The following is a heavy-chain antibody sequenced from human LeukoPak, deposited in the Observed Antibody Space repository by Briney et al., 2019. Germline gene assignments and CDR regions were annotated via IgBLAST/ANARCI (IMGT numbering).Heavy chain of an antibody. J-gene: IGHJ4*02. D-gene: IGHD3-10*01. Sequence: KPGGSLRLSCAASGFTFSSAWMSWVREAPGKGLEWVGRIKSKTDGGTTDYAAPVKGRFTISRDDSKNTLYLQMNSLKTEDTAVYYCTSYPSYYGSGSRLYYFDYWGQGTLVTVSS. CDR2: IKSKTDGGTT. CDR1: GFTFSSAW. V-gene: IGHV3-15*01. CDR3: TSYPSYYGSGSRLYYFDY.